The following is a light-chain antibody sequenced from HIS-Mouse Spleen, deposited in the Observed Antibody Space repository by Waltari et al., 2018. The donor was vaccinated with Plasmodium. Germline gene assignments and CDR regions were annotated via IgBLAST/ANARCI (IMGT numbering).Light chain of an antibody. CDR3: SSYAGSNNLV. V-gene: IGLV2-8*01. J-gene: IGLJ2*01. CDR2: EVS. Sequence: QSALTQPPSASGSPGQSVTISCTGTSSDVGGYNYVSWYQQHPGKAPKRMIYEVSKRPSGVPCRFSGSKSGNTASLTVSGLQAEDEADYYCSSYAGSNNLVFGGGTKLTVL. CDR1: SSDVGGYNY.